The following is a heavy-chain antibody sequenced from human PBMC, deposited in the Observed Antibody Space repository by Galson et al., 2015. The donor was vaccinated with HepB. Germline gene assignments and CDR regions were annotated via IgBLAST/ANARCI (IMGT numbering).Heavy chain of an antibody. CDR1: GFTFDDYA. CDR3: ARDRPEGPAVRYDAFDI. J-gene: IGHJ3*02. Sequence: SLRLSCAASGFTFDDYAMHWVRQAPGKGLEWVSGISWNSGSIGYADSVKGRFTISRDNSKNTLYLQMNSLRAEDTAVYYCARDRPEGPAVRYDAFDIWGQGTMVTVS. CDR2: ISWNSGSI. D-gene: IGHD2-2*01. V-gene: IGHV3-9*01.